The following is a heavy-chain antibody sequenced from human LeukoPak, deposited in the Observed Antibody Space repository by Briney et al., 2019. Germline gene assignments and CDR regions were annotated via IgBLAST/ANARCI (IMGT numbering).Heavy chain of an antibody. CDR2: ISAYNGNT. J-gene: IGHJ6*02. CDR3: ARDSIVGATSHYYYGMDV. V-gene: IGHV1-18*01. CDR1: GYTFTSYG. D-gene: IGHD1-26*01. Sequence: ASVKVSCKASGYTFTSYGISWVRQAPGQGLEWMGWISAYNGNTNYAQKLQGRVTMTTDTSTSTAYMELRSLRSDDTAVYYCARDSIVGATSHYYYGMDVWGQGTTVTVSS.